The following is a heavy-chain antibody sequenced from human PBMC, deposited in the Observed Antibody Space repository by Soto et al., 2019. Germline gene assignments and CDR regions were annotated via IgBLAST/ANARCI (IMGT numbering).Heavy chain of an antibody. Sequence: EVQLVESGGGLVQPGGSLRLSRAASGFTFSSYWMSWVRQAPGKGLEWVANIKQDGSEEFYVDSVKGRFTISRDNAKNSLQLQMNSLRAEDTAVYYCARDRYCTDTLCYTNYYYYYGMDVWGQGTTVTVSS. J-gene: IGHJ6*02. CDR3: ARDRYCTDTLCYTNYYYYYGMDV. CDR1: GFTFSSYW. D-gene: IGHD2-2*02. V-gene: IGHV3-7*01. CDR2: IKQDGSEE.